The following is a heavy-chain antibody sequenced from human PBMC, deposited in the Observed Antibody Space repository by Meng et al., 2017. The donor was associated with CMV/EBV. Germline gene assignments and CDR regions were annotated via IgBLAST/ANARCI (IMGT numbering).Heavy chain of an antibody. D-gene: IGHD1-1*01. CDR3: ARRTRGFCDY. Sequence: GSLRLSCTVSGGSISSSCYYWGWIRQPPGKGLEWIGSIYYSGSTYYNPSLKSRVTISVDTSKNQFSLKLSSVTAADTAVYYCARRTRGFCDYWGQGTLVTVSS. CDR2: IYYSGST. J-gene: IGHJ4*02. CDR1: GGSISSSCYY. V-gene: IGHV4-39*01.